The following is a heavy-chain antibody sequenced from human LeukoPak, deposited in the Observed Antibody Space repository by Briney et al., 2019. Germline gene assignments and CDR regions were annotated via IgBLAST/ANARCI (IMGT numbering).Heavy chain of an antibody. J-gene: IGHJ4*02. V-gene: IGHV4-4*02. Sequence: PSGTLSLTCAVSGGSISSSNWWSWVRQPPGKGLEWIGEIYHSGSTNYNPSLESRVTISVDKSKNQFSLKLSSVTAADTAVYYCARADYYDFWSGYYFTGWGQGTLVTVSS. CDR3: ARADYYDFWSGYYFTG. CDR2: IYHSGST. CDR1: GGSISSSNW. D-gene: IGHD3-3*01.